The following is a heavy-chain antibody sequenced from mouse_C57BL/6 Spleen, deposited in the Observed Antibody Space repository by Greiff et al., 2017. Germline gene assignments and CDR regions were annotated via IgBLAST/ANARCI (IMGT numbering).Heavy chain of an antibody. CDR1: GYTFTSYW. V-gene: IGHV1-59*01. J-gene: IGHJ4*01. D-gene: IGHD3-2*02. CDR3: ARPGAAQATDYAMDY. CDR2: IDPSDSYT. Sequence: VKLQQPGAELVRPGTSVKLSCKASGYTFTSYWMHWVKQRPGQGLEWIGVIDPSDSYTNYNQKFKGKATLTVDTSSSTAYMQLSSLTSEDSAVYYCARPGAAQATDYAMDYWGQGTSVTVSS.